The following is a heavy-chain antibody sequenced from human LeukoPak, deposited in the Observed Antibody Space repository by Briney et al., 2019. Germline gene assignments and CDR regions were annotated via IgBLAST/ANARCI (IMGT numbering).Heavy chain of an antibody. J-gene: IGHJ4*02. V-gene: IGHV4-34*01. CDR3: ARSTGYSYGLNDY. CDR2: INHSGST. Sequence: SETLSLTCAVYGGSFSVYYWSWIRQPPGKGLEWIGEINHSGSTNYNPSLKSRVTISVDTSKNQFSLKLSSVTAADTAVYYCARSTGYSYGLNDYWGQGTLVTVSS. CDR1: GGSFSVYY. D-gene: IGHD5-18*01.